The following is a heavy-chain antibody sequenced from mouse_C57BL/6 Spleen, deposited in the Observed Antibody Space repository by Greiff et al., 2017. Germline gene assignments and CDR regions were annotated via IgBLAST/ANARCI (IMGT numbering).Heavy chain of an antibody. J-gene: IGHJ4*01. V-gene: IGHV1-82*01. CDR3: CLLNAMDY. D-gene: IGHD2-1*01. CDR1: GYAFSSSW. Sequence: QVQLQQSGPELVKPGASVKISCKASGYAFSSSWMNWVKQRPGKGLEWIGRIYPGDGDTNNNGKFKGKATLTADKSSSTAYMQLSSLTSEDSAVYFCCLLNAMDYWGQGTSVTVSS. CDR2: IYPGDGDT.